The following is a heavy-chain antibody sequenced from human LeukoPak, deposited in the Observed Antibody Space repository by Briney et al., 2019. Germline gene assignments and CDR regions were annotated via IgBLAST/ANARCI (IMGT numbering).Heavy chain of an antibody. J-gene: IGHJ4*02. CDR1: GYTFTGYY. V-gene: IGHV1-2*02. CDR3: AIPRYCSSTSCSLCDY. Sequence: ASVKVSCKASGYTFTGYYMHWVRQAPGQGLEWMGWINPNSGGTNYAQKFQGRVTMTRDTSISTAYMELSRLRSDDTAVYYCAIPRYCSSTSCSLCDYWGQGTLVTVSS. D-gene: IGHD2-2*01. CDR2: INPNSGGT.